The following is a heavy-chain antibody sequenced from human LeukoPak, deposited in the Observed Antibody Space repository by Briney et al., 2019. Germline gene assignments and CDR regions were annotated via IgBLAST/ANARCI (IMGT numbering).Heavy chain of an antibody. CDR1: GFTVSSNY. J-gene: IGHJ4*02. V-gene: IGHV3-53*01. Sequence: GSLRLSCAVSGFTVSSNYMSWVRQAPGKGLEWVSVIYSDGSTYSADSVKGRFTISRDNSKNTLYLQINSLRAEDTAVYYCARGIAAAGTALYNWGQGTLLTVSS. CDR3: ARGIAAAGTALYN. D-gene: IGHD6-13*01. CDR2: IYSDGST.